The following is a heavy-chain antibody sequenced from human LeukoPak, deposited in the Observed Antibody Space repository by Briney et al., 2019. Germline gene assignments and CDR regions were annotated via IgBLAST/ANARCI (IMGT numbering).Heavy chain of an antibody. CDR2: IYYSGST. D-gene: IGHD3-10*01. CDR1: GGSFSSYY. J-gene: IGHJ4*02. Sequence: SETLSLTCAVYGGSFSSYYWGWIRQPPGKGLEWIGSIYYSGSTYYNPSLKSRVTISVDTSKNQFSLKLSSVTAADTAVYYCARLPGISMVRGVGIFDYWGQGTLVTVSS. V-gene: IGHV4-39*01. CDR3: ARLPGISMVRGVGIFDY.